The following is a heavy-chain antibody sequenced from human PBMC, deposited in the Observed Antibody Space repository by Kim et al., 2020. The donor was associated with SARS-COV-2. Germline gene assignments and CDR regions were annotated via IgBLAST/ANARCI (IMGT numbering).Heavy chain of an antibody. Sequence: GQKFQGRVTMTRDTSTSTVYMELSSLRSEDTAVYYWARAPIAVAGTDFDYWGQGTLVTVSS. CDR3: ARAPIAVAGTDFDY. J-gene: IGHJ4*02. D-gene: IGHD6-19*01. V-gene: IGHV1-46*01.